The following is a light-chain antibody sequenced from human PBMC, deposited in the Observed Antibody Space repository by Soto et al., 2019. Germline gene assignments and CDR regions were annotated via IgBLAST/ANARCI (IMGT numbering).Light chain of an antibody. CDR2: GTS. V-gene: IGKV3-20*01. Sequence: EIVLTQSPGTLSLSPGERATLSCRASQSVSSSYLAWYQQKPGQAPRLLIYGTSSRATGIPDRFSGSGSGTDFTLTISGLEPEDFAVYYCQQYDSSPRWTFGQGTKVEIK. CDR3: QQYDSSPRWT. CDR1: QSVSSSY. J-gene: IGKJ1*01.